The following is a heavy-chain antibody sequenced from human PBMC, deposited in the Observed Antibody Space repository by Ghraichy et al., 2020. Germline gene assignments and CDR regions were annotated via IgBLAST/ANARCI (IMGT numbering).Heavy chain of an antibody. CDR1: GFTFSSYS. D-gene: IGHD2-21*02. V-gene: IGHV3-21*01. CDR3: ARDLAYCGGDCGY. J-gene: IGHJ4*02. CDR2: ISSSSTYI. Sequence: LSLTCAASGFTFSSYSMNWVRQAPGKGLEWVSTISSSSTYIYYADSVKGRFTISRDNAKNSVYLQMNSLRAEDTAVYYCARDLAYCGGDCGYWGQGTLVTVSS.